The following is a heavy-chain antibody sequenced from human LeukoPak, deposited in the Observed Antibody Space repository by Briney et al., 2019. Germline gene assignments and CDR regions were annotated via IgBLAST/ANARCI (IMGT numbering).Heavy chain of an antibody. Sequence: SETLSLTCTVSGGSISGFYWSWIRQPPGKGLEWIGYIYYSGITDYSPSLRSRVTMSVDTSKNQFSLKVSSVTAADTAVYYCARRHSSSWYEDYWGQGTLVTVSS. J-gene: IGHJ4*02. V-gene: IGHV4-59*01. CDR2: IYYSGIT. CDR1: GGSISGFY. D-gene: IGHD6-13*01. CDR3: ARRHSSSWYEDY.